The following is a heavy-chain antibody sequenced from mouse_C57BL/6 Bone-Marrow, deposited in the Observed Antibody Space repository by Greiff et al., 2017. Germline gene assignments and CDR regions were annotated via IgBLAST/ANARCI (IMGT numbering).Heavy chain of an antibody. CDR3: ARRRIPHWYFDV. V-gene: IGHV5-6*02. J-gene: IGHJ1*03. Sequence: EVKLQESGGDLVKPGGSLKLSCAASGFTFSSYGMSWVRQTPDKRLEWVATISSGGSYTYYPASVKGRFTISRDNAKNTLYLQMSSLKSEDTAMYYCARRRIPHWYFDVWGTGTTVTVSS. CDR2: ISSGGSYT. CDR1: GFTFSSYG.